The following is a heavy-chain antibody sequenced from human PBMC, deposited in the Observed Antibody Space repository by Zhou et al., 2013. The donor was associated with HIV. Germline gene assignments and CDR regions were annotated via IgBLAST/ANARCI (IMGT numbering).Heavy chain of an antibody. Sequence: QVQLVQSGAEVKKPGASVKVSCKASGYTFTSYHLHWVRQAPGQGLEWMGIINPSGGVTRYAQTFQGRVSMTRDTSTTTAFLELSSLRSDDTAMYFCARYHFIGRGFPFGYFDFWGPGTLVTVSS. CDR3: ARYHFIGRGFPFGYFDF. CDR2: INPSGGVT. CDR1: GYTFTSYH. D-gene: IGHD3-16*01. J-gene: IGHJ4*02. V-gene: IGHV1-46*01.